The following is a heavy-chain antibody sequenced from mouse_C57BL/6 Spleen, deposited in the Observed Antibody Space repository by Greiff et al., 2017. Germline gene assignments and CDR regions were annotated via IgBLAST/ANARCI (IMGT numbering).Heavy chain of an antibody. CDR3: AGIVITTVVSPHWYFDV. CDR1: GFSLSTFGMG. Sequence: QVTLKESGPGILQPSQTLSLTCSFSGFSLSTFGMGVGWIRQPPGKGLEWLAHIWWDDDKYYNPALKSRLTIYKDTSKNQVFLKIANVDTADTATYYCAGIVITTVVSPHWYFDVWGTGTTVTVSS. D-gene: IGHD1-1*01. V-gene: IGHV8-8*01. J-gene: IGHJ1*03. CDR2: IWWDDDK.